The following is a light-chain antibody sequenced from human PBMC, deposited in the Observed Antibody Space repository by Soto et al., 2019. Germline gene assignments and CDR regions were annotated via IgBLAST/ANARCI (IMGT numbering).Light chain of an antibody. Sequence: EIKMAQSPDTLAVSPGERATLSCRASQSIRSKLAWYQQRPGQAPRLLIYGASTRATGVPVRFSGGGSGTEVTLPISGLQSEDFAVYWCQQYAKWPPTFGGGNKVELK. CDR1: QSIRSK. CDR3: QQYAKWPPT. J-gene: IGKJ4*02. V-gene: IGKV3-15*01. CDR2: GAS.